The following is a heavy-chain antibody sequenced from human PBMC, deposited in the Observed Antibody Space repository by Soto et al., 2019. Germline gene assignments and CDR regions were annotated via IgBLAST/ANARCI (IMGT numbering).Heavy chain of an antibody. Sequence: QVQLVQSGAEVKKPGSSVTVSCKASGGTFSSYTISWVRQAPGQGLEWMGGIIPIFGTANYAQKFQGRVTLTADESTSTPDIELRSLRSEDTAVYYGGSGSNRWLQSWYFDLWGRGTLVTVSS. D-gene: IGHD5-12*01. CDR3: GSGSNRWLQSWYFDL. J-gene: IGHJ2*01. CDR1: GGTFSSYT. V-gene: IGHV1-69*12. CDR2: IIPIFGTA.